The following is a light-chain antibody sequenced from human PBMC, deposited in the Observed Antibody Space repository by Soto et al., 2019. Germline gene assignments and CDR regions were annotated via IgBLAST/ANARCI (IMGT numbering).Light chain of an antibody. Sequence: EIVLTQSPATLSLSPGERATLSCRASQSVSSYLAWYQQKPGQAPRLLIYDASNRATGIPARFSGSGSGTDLTRTISRLEPADVAVYYCQQRSNWPPAFGQGTKLEIK. V-gene: IGKV3-11*01. CDR3: QQRSNWPPA. J-gene: IGKJ2*01. CDR2: DAS. CDR1: QSVSSY.